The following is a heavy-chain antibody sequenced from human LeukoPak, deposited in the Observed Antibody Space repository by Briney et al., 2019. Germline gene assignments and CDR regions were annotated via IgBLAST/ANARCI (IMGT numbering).Heavy chain of an antibody. CDR1: GYTFTSYG. V-gene: IGHV1-69*04. CDR2: IISILGIA. CDR3: ARVKWVVPAATNLIFDY. D-gene: IGHD2-2*01. J-gene: IGHJ4*02. Sequence: ASVKVSCKASGYTFTSYGISWVRQAPGQGLEWMGRIISILGIANYAQKFQGRVTITADKSTSTAYMELSSLRSEDTAVYYCARVKWVVPAATNLIFDYWGQGTLVTVSS.